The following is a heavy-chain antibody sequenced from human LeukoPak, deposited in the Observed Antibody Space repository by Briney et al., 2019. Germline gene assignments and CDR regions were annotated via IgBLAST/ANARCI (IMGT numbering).Heavy chain of an antibody. CDR3: TSRSGRDGY. J-gene: IGHJ4*02. V-gene: IGHV3-15*04. D-gene: IGHD3-10*01. Sequence: GGSLRLSCAASGFSFNNAWMSWVCQAPGKGLEWGGDIGRKADGGTTDYGAPVNGRFTISRDDSKNTLFLQMDSLKTEDTAVYYCTSRSGRDGYWGQGTLVTVSS. CDR1: GFSFNNAW. CDR2: IGRKADGGTT.